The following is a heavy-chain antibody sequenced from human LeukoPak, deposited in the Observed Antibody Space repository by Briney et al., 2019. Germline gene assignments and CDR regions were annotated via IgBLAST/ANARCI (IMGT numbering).Heavy chain of an antibody. Sequence: SETLSLTCAVYGGSFSGYYWSWIRQPPGKRLEWIGEINHSGSTNYNPSLKSRVTISVDTSKNQFSLKLSSVTAADTAVYYCARGRYYYGMDVWGKGTTVTVSS. V-gene: IGHV4-34*01. CDR2: INHSGST. CDR3: ARGRYYYGMDV. CDR1: GGSFSGYY. J-gene: IGHJ6*04.